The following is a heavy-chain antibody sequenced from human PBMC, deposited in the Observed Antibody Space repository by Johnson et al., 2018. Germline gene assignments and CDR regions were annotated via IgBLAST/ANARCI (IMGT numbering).Heavy chain of an antibody. Sequence: QVQLQESGPGLVKPSETLSLTCTVSGGSISSYYWSWIRQPPAKGLEWIGYIYYSGSTHYNPSLKSRVTISVDTTKNQFSLKLSSVTAADTAVYYCASAYSGYELGYYYYYGMDGWGQGTTVTVSS. CDR3: ASAYSGYELGYYYYYGMDG. CDR1: GGSISSYY. D-gene: IGHD5-12*01. V-gene: IGHV4-59*01. CDR2: IYYSGST. J-gene: IGHJ6*02.